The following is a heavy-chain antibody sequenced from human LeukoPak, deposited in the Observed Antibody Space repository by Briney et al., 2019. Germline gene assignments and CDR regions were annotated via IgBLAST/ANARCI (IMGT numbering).Heavy chain of an antibody. D-gene: IGHD3-22*01. CDR1: GFTFDDYA. CDR2: ISWNSGSI. V-gene: IGHV3-9*01. CDR3: AKDIWVYYDSSGYFDY. J-gene: IGHJ4*02. Sequence: PWGALRLSCAASGFTFDDYAMHWVRQAPGKGLEWVSGISWNSGSIGYADSVKGRFTISRDNAKNSLYLQMNSLRAEDTALYYCAKDIWVYYDSSGYFDYWGQGTLVTVSS.